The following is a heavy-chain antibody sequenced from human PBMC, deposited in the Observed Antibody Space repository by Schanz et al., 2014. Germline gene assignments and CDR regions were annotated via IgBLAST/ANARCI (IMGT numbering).Heavy chain of an antibody. CDR1: GVTFSSYA. J-gene: IGHJ4*02. V-gene: IGHV3-23*04. CDR3: AKGKSEVRGIILDY. CDR2: ISGSSENT. D-gene: IGHD3-10*01. Sequence: EVQLVESGGGLVQPGGSLRLSCVASGVTFSSYAMTWVRQAPGKGLEWVATISGSSENTYYADSVKGRVTISRDNSRNTLFLQMRNLRADDTALYYCAKGKSEVRGIILDYWGQGTMVVVSS.